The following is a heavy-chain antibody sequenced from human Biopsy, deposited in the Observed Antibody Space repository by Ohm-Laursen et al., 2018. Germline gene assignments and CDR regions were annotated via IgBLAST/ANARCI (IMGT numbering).Heavy chain of an antibody. V-gene: IGHV3-21*01. Sequence: LSLTCAASGFTFSSFSMNWVRQAPGKGLEWISYINEVSSHIYDADSVKGRITVARDNAKNSLYLQLNNLRAEDTAVFYCAKDLRNNNWGVENWGQRTLVTVSS. CDR1: GFTFSSFS. J-gene: IGHJ4*02. CDR3: AKDLRNNNWGVEN. D-gene: IGHD7-27*01. CDR2: INEVSSHI.